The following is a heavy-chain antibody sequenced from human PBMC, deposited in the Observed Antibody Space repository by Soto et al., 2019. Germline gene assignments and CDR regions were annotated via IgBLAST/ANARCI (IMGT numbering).Heavy chain of an antibody. CDR1: GGSFNRHT. CDR3: ARGWGYDSTDYYYAY. Sequence: QVQLVQSGAEVRKPGSSVMVSCKASGGSFNRHTISWVRQAPGQGLEWMGGIIPIFGTANHAQKFQGRVRIIADESTSSVYMELSSRRSDDTAIYYCARGWGYDSTDYYYAYWGQGTLVIVSS. V-gene: IGHV1-69*01. J-gene: IGHJ4*02. D-gene: IGHD3-22*01. CDR2: IIPIFGTA.